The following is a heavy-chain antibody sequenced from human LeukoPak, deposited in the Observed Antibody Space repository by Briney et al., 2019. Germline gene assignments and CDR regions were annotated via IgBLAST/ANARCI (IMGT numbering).Heavy chain of an antibody. CDR3: ARFSEVYYYVDV. J-gene: IGHJ6*03. Sequence: GGSLRLSCAASGFTFSSYGMYWVRQAPGKGLEWVATIRSYSSYIHYADSVKGRFTISRDDAKKSLYLQMNSLRAEDTAVYYCARFSEVYYYVDVWGTGTTVTVSS. D-gene: IGHD2/OR15-2a*01. CDR1: GFTFSSYG. CDR2: IRSYSSYI. V-gene: IGHV3-21*01.